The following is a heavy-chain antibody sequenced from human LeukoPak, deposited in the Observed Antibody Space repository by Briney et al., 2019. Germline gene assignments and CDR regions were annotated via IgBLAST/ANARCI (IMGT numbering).Heavy chain of an antibody. J-gene: IGHJ6*03. CDR2: IYHSGST. CDR1: GYSITRGYY. D-gene: IGHD3-10*01. Sequence: SETLSLTCTVSGYSITRGYYWGWIRQPPGKGLGWIGSIYHSGSTYYNPSLKSRVVISVDTSKNQFSLKLNSVTAAGTAVYYCARSGPYYYHYMDVWGKGTTVTVSS. V-gene: IGHV4-38-2*02. CDR3: ARSGPYYYHYMDV.